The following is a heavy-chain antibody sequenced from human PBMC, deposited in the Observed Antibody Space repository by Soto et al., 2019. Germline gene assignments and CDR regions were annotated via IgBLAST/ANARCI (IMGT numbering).Heavy chain of an antibody. CDR3: AKHFDSGCPDY. Sequence: EVQLLESGGGLVQPGGSLRLSCAASGFTFSNYALSWVRQAPGKGLEWVSIISAIGGSTFYADSVKGRCTISRDNSKNTLYLQMNNLRAEDTAVYYCAKHFDSGCPDYWGQGTLVTVSS. J-gene: IGHJ4*02. V-gene: IGHV3-23*01. CDR1: GFTFSNYA. D-gene: IGHD6-19*01. CDR2: ISAIGGST.